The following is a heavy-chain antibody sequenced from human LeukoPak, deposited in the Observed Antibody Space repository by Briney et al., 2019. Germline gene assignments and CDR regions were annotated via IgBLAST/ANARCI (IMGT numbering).Heavy chain of an antibody. J-gene: IGHJ4*02. V-gene: IGHV3-48*01. D-gene: IGHD3-22*01. CDR3: ARDYYGG. CDR2: ISSSSSTI. CDR1: RFTFNSYG. Sequence: GGSLRLSCAASRFTFNSYGMNWVRQAPGKGLEWVSYISSSSSTIYYADSVKGRFTISRDNSKNTLYLQMNSLRAEDTAVYYCARDYYGGWGQGTLVTVSS.